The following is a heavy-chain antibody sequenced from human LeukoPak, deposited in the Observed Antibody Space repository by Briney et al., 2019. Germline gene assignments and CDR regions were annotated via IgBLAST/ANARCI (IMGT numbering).Heavy chain of an antibody. D-gene: IGHD1-7*01. V-gene: IGHV3-23*01. CDR3: AKDPNNWNYEGY. CDR1: GFTFSSYA. Sequence: PGGSLRLSCAASGFTFSSYAMSWVRQAPGKGLEWVSAISGSGGSTYYADSVKGRFTISRDNSKNTLYPQMNSLRAEDTAVYYCAKDPNNWNYEGYWGQGTLVTVSS. J-gene: IGHJ4*02. CDR2: ISGSGGST.